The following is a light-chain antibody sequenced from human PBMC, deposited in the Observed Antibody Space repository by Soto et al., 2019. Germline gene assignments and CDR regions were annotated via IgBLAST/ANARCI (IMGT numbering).Light chain of an antibody. Sequence: QSVLTQPPSVSAATGQRVIISCSGSDSNVGNNYVSWYQQFPGAPPKLLIYDTSKRPSWISDRFSASKSGTSATLIISSLQTGDEAHYYCGTWDTAVSAGKFGGGTKLTVL. V-gene: IGLV1-51*01. J-gene: IGLJ3*02. CDR1: DSNVGNNY. CDR2: DTS. CDR3: GTWDTAVSAGK.